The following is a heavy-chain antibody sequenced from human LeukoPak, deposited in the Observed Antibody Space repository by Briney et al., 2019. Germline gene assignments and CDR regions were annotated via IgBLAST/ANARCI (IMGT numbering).Heavy chain of an antibody. J-gene: IGHJ6*02. CDR1: GFTFSSYE. CDR3: ARGYCSGGSCYYYYYGMDV. CDR2: ISSGGSTI. V-gene: IGHV3-48*03. Sequence: GRSLRLSCAASGFTFSSYEMNWVRQAPGKGLEWVSYISSGGSTIYYADSVKGRFTISRDNAKNSLYLQMNSLRAEDTAIYYCARGYCSGGSCYYYYYGMDVWGQGTTVTVSS. D-gene: IGHD2-15*01.